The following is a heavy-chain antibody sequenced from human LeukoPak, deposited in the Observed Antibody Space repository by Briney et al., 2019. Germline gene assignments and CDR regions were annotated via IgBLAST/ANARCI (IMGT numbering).Heavy chain of an antibody. V-gene: IGHV1-18*01. CDR1: NYNLSDYG. CDR2: ISGDNSNT. CDR3: ARIFCSSSNCYSRGMDV. Sequence: ASVKVSCKASNYNLSDYGISWARQAPGEGLEWMGWISGDNSNTKYTQKLQGRVTMSTDTFTSTAFMELTSLRSDDTAVYYCARIFCSSSNCYSRGMDVWGKGTTVTVSS. J-gene: IGHJ6*03. D-gene: IGHD2-2*01.